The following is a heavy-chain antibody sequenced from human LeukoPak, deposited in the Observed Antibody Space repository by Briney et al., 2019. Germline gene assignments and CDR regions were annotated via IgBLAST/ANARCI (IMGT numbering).Heavy chain of an antibody. CDR2: IYTSGST. J-gene: IGHJ5*02. CDR1: GVSISSYY. D-gene: IGHD2-2*01. CDR3: ARNLPSYNWFDP. Sequence: PSETLSLTRTVSGVSISSYYWSWIRQPAGKGLEWIGRIYTSGSTNYNPSLKSRVTMSVDTSKNQFSLNLSSVTAADTAVYYCARNLPSYNWFDPWGLGTLVTVSS. V-gene: IGHV4-4*07.